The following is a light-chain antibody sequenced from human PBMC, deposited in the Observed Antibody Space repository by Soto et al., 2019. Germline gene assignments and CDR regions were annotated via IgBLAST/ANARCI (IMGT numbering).Light chain of an antibody. Sequence: DIQMPQSPSSLSASFGDRVTLTCRASQSIDTYLNWYQQKPGTAPKLLMYAASTLHSGVPSRFSGSGSGTDFTLTISRLQREDFATYVCQQSHSTPYTFSQGTKLEI. CDR2: AAS. CDR1: QSIDTY. V-gene: IGKV1-39*01. CDR3: QQSHSTPYT. J-gene: IGKJ2*01.